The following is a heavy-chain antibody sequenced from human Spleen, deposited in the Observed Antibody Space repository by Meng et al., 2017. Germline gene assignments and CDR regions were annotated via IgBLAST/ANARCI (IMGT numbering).Heavy chain of an antibody. CDR3: AKDYDASGSYYNGGY. J-gene: IGHJ4*02. CDR2: ISGSGGST. CDR1: GFTFSSYA. Sequence: GGSLRLSCAASGFTFSSYAMSWVRQAPGKGLEWVSAISGSGGSTYYADAVKGRFTISRDTSKNTLYLQMNRLRADDTAVYYCAKDYDASGSYYNGGYWGQGTLVTVSS. D-gene: IGHD3-10*01. V-gene: IGHV3-23*01.